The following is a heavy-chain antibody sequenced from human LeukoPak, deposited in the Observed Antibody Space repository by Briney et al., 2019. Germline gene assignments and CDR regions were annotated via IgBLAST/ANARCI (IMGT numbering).Heavy chain of an antibody. CDR2: ISGSSSFM. V-gene: IGHV3-21*01. J-gene: IGHJ3*02. Sequence: GGSLRLSCAASGFTFGPYSMHWVRQAPGKGLEWVSSISGSSSFMYYADSVKGRFTISKDNAKNSLYLQMNSLRAEDTAVDYCARLYNSGRNIWGQGTMVTVSS. D-gene: IGHD3-10*01. CDR3: ARLYNSGRNI. CDR1: GFTFGPYS.